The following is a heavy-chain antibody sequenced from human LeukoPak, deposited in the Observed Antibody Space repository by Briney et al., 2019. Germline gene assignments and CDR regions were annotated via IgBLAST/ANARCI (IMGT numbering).Heavy chain of an antibody. CDR2: IYYSGST. CDR3: ARVPWQWLVRGAFDI. Sequence: SQTLSLTCTVSGGSISSGDYYWSWIRQPPGKGLEWIGYIYYSGSTYYNPSLKSRVTISVDTSKNQFSLELSSVTAADTAVYYCARVPWQWLVRGAFDIWGQGTMVTVSS. J-gene: IGHJ3*02. CDR1: GGSISSGDYY. D-gene: IGHD6-19*01. V-gene: IGHV4-30-4*08.